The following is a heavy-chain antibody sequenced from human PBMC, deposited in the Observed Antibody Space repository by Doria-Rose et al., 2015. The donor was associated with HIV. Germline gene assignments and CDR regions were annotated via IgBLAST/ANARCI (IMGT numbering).Heavy chain of an antibody. CDR3: AKEVRAGYNYGGVDY. Sequence: VQLQESGGGLVQPGGSLRLSCAASGFTFSSFAMNWVRQAPGKGLEWVSSISASGDDMYYADFVKGRFTVSRDNSKNTLYLQVGSLRADDTAIYYCAKEVRAGYNYGGVDYWGQGTLVTVSS. CDR2: ISASGDDM. D-gene: IGHD5-18*01. CDR1: GFTFSSFA. J-gene: IGHJ4*02. V-gene: IGHV3-23*01.